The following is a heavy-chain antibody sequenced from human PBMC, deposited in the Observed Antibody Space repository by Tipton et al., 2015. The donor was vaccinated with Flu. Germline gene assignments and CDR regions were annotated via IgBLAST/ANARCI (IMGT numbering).Heavy chain of an antibody. J-gene: IGHJ4*02. V-gene: IGHV3-21*01. CDR3: AKDGGLRYLEWLDF. Sequence: SLRLSCAASGLTFSTYSMNWVRQAPGKGLEWVSSISSSGDFKYYADSVKGRFTISRDNSKNTLYLQMNSLRPEDTAVYYCAKDGGLRYLEWLDFRGQGTPVTVSS. CDR2: ISSSGDFK. D-gene: IGHD3-3*01. CDR1: GLTFSTYS.